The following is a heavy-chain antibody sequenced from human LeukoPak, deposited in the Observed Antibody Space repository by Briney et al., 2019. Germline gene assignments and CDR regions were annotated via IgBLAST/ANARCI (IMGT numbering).Heavy chain of an antibody. CDR3: AAGDPVSY. Sequence: GRSLRLSCAASGFTFSSYGMNWVRQAPGKGLEWVAVIWYDGSNEYYVDSVKGRFTISRDNSKNTLYLQMNSLRVEDTAVYNCAAGDPVSYWGQGTLVSVSS. D-gene: IGHD4-17*01. CDR2: IWYDGSNE. V-gene: IGHV3-33*01. J-gene: IGHJ4*02. CDR1: GFTFSSYG.